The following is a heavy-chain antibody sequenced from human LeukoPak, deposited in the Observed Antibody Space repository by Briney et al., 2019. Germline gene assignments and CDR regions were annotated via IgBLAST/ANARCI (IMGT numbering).Heavy chain of an antibody. CDR1: GGSISSYY. CDR2: IYYSGST. D-gene: IGHD3-22*01. J-gene: IGHJ6*03. V-gene: IGHV4-59*01. Sequence: SETLSLTCTVSGGSISSYYWSWIRPPPGEGLEWVGDIYYSGSTNYNPSLKSRVTISVDTSKNQFSLKLSSVTAADTAVYYCARTGTYYYDSSGTKVDYYYYYYMDVWGKGTTVTVSS. CDR3: ARTGTYYYDSSGTKVDYYYYYYMDV.